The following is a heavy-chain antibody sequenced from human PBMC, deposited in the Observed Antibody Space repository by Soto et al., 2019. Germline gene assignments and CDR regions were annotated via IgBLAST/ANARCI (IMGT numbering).Heavy chain of an antibody. CDR2: ISYSGST. CDR3: ARSNGDYGDY. J-gene: IGHJ4*02. Sequence: QVQLQGSGPGLLKPSETLSLTCTVSGDSISSYYWSWIRKPPGKGLEWIGYISYSGSTNYNPSLKRRVTISVDTSKTQFSLKLSSVTAADPAVYYCARSNGDYGDYWSQGTLDTVSS. CDR1: GDSISSYY. V-gene: IGHV4-59*01. D-gene: IGHD4-17*01.